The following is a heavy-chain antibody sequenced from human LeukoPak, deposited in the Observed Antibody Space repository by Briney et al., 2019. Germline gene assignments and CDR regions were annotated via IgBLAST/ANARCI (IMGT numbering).Heavy chain of an antibody. CDR2: VYSSGST. Sequence: SETLSLTCTVSGGSISSNYWSWIRQPPGKGLEWIGYVYSSGSTNYNPSLKSRVTISVDTSKNQFFLKLSSVTAADTAVYYCARDKHDSSGYFYYFDYWGQGTLVTVSS. CDR3: ARDKHDSSGYFYYFDY. CDR1: GGSISSNY. D-gene: IGHD3-22*01. J-gene: IGHJ4*02. V-gene: IGHV4-59*01.